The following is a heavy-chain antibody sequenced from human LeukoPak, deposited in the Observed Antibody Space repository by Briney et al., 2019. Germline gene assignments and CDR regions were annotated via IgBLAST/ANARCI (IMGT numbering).Heavy chain of an antibody. CDR3: ARVAFRARITIFGADY. J-gene: IGHJ4*02. D-gene: IGHD3-3*01. CDR1: GFTFSSYS. Sequence: GGSLRLSCAASGFTFSSYSMNWVRQAPGKGLEWVSSISSSSSYIYYADSVKGRFTISRDNAKNSLYLQMNSLRAENTAVYYCARVAFRARITIFGADYWGQGTLVTVSS. V-gene: IGHV3-21*01. CDR2: ISSSSSYI.